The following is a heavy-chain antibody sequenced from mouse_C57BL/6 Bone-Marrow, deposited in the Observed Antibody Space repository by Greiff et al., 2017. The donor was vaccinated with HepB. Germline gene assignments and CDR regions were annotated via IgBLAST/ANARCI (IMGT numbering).Heavy chain of an antibody. CDR1: GFTFSDYY. D-gene: IGHD2-3*01. CDR3: ARQDGYYFDY. J-gene: IGHJ2*01. CDR2: ISNGGGST. Sequence: EVQLVESGGGLVQPGGSLKLSCAASGFTFSDYYMYWVRQTPEKRLEWVAYISNGGGSTYYPDTVKGRFTISRDNAKNTLYLQMSRLKSEDTAMYYCARQDGYYFDYWGQGTTLTVSS. V-gene: IGHV5-12*01.